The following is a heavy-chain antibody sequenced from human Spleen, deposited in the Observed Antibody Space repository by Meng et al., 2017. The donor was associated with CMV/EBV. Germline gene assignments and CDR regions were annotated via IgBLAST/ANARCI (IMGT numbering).Heavy chain of an antibody. Sequence: ASGFNFSTYAMHWVRQAPGKGLEWVAVISYDGSDEYYADSVKGRFTISRDNSKNTLYLQMSSLRIEDTAVYYCARDRYGSGSHFDSWGQGTLVTVSS. CDR1: GFNFSTYA. J-gene: IGHJ4*02. CDR2: ISYDGSDE. V-gene: IGHV3-30*04. CDR3: ARDRYGSGSHFDS. D-gene: IGHD3-10*01.